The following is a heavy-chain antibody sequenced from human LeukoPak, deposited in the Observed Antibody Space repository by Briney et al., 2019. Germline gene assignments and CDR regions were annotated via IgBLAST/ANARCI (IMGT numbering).Heavy chain of an antibody. Sequence: GGSLRLSCAASGFTFRSYWMAWVRQAPGKGLEWVANIKEDESAKHQADSVKGRFTISRDNAQNSVYLQMSSLRGEDTAVYYCARDVGGSPDYWGQGTLVTVSS. D-gene: IGHD1-26*01. CDR3: ARDVGGSPDY. CDR1: GFTFRSYW. J-gene: IGHJ4*02. V-gene: IGHV3-7*01. CDR2: IKEDESAK.